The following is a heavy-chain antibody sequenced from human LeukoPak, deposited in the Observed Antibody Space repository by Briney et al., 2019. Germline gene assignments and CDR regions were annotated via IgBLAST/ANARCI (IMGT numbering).Heavy chain of an antibody. J-gene: IGHJ6*02. CDR1: GGTFSSYA. Sequence: GASVKVSCKASGGTFSSYANSWVRQAPGQGLEWMGGIIPIFGTANYAQKFQGRVTITADESTSTAYMELSSLRSEDTAVYYCARVPPPGYCSSTSCYALNYGMDVWGQGTTVTVSS. CDR3: ARVPPPGYCSSTSCYALNYGMDV. V-gene: IGHV1-69*01. D-gene: IGHD2-2*01. CDR2: IIPIFGTA.